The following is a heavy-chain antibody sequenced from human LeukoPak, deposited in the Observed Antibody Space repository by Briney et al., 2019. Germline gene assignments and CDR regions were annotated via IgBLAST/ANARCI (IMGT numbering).Heavy chain of an antibody. CDR3: AKSSYYDSSGYYSFFDY. V-gene: IGHV3-23*01. D-gene: IGHD3-22*01. CDR1: GFTFSSYA. Sequence: PGGSLRLSCAASGFTFSSYAMSWVRQAPGKGLEWVSAISGSGGSTYYADSVKGRFTISRDNSKNTLYLQMNSLRAEDTAVYYCAKSSYYDSSGYYSFFDYWGQGTLVTVSS. J-gene: IGHJ4*02. CDR2: ISGSGGST.